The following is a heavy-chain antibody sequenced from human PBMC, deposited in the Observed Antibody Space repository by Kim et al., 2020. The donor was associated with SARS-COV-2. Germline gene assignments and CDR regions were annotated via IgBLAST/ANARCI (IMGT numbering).Heavy chain of an antibody. J-gene: IGHJ2*01. D-gene: IGHD6-19*01. Sequence: GGSLRLSCAASGFTFSSYAMHWVRQAPGKGLEWVAVISYDGSNKYYADSVKGRFTISRDNSKNTLYLQMNSLRAEDTAVYYCARVRIAVAGTLPRLGWY. V-gene: IGHV3-30*04. CDR3: ARVRIAVAGTLPRLGWY. CDR1: GFTFSSYA. CDR2: ISYDGSNK.